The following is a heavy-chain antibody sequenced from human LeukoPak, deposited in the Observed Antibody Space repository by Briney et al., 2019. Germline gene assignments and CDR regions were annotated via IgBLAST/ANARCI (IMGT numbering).Heavy chain of an antibody. Sequence: GASVKVSCKASGYTFTNYAISWVRQAPGQGLEWMGWISAYNGNTNYAQNVQGRVTMTTDTSTSTAYMELRSLRSDDTAVYYCARAHYASSNIKVPFDVWGKGTTVTVSS. V-gene: IGHV1-18*01. CDR1: GYTFTNYA. CDR3: ARAHYASSNIKVPFDV. CDR2: ISAYNGNT. J-gene: IGHJ6*04. D-gene: IGHD3-22*01.